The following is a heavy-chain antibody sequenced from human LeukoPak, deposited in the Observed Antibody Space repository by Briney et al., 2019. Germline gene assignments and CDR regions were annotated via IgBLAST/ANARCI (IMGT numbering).Heavy chain of an antibody. CDR3: ARVGNSGYDY. Sequence: ASVKVSCRASGYTFTSYYMHWVRQAPGQGLEWMGIINPSGGSTSYAQKFQGRVTMTRDMSTSTAYMELSSLRSEDTAVYYCARVGNSGYDYWGQGTLVTVSS. V-gene: IGHV1-46*01. CDR2: INPSGGST. J-gene: IGHJ4*02. D-gene: IGHD5-12*01. CDR1: GYTFTSYY.